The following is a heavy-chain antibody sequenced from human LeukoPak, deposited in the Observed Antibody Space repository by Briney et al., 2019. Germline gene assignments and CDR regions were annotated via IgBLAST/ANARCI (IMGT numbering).Heavy chain of an antibody. CDR1: GFTVSSNY. V-gene: IGHV4-4*02. D-gene: IGHD6-13*01. CDR3: ARAKGAAAVFDY. CDR2: IYHSGST. Sequence: GSLRLSCAASGFTVSSNYMSWVRQPPGKGLEWIGEIYHSGSTNYNPSLKSRVTISVDKSKNQFSLKLSSVTAADTAVYYCARAKGAAAVFDYWGQGTLVTVSS. J-gene: IGHJ4*02.